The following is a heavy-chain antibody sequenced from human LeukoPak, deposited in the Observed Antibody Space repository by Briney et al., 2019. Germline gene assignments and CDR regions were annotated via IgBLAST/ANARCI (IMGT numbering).Heavy chain of an antibody. D-gene: IGHD3-10*01. CDR2: INHSGST. CDR1: GGSFSGYY. V-gene: IGHV4-34*01. Sequence: PSETLSLTCAVYGGSFSGYYWSWIRQPPGKGLEWIGEINHSGSTNYNPSLKSRVTISVDTSKNQFSLKLSSVTAADTAVYYCARGIQRNYYGSGSPFFVWGQGTLVTVSS. CDR3: ARGIQRNYYGSGSPFFV. J-gene: IGHJ4*02.